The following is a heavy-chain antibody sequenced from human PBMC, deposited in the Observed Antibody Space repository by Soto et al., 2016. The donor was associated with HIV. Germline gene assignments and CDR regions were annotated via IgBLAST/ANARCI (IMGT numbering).Heavy chain of an antibody. D-gene: IGHD5-12*01. Sequence: EVQLLESGGGLVQPGGSLRLSCAASGFTFSSYAMSWVRQAPGKGLEWVSAISGSGGSTYYADSVKGRFTISRDNSKNTLYPQMNSLRAEDTAVYYCAKARYSGYDVANWGQGTLVTVSS. CDR3: AKARYSGYDVAN. CDR2: ISGSGGST. J-gene: IGHJ4*02. V-gene: IGHV3-23*01. CDR1: GFTFSSYA.